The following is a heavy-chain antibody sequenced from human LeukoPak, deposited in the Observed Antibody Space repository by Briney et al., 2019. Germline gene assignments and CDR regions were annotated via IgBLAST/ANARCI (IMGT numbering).Heavy chain of an antibody. D-gene: IGHD5-18*01. Sequence: GGSLTLSCAASGFTFYNSWIPWVRQAPGKGLEWVANIKYDGNEIYYVDSVRGRFTISRDNAKNSLHLEMNSLRADDTAVYYCAAMDHFDYWGQGTLVSVSS. CDR1: GFTFYNSW. CDR3: AAMDHFDY. CDR2: IKYDGNEI. J-gene: IGHJ4*02. V-gene: IGHV3-7*01.